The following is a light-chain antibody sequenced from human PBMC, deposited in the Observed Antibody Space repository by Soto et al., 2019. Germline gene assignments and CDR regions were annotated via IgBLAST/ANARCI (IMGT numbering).Light chain of an antibody. V-gene: IGLV1-47*01. CDR2: GSN. J-gene: IGLJ2*01. Sequence: QAVVSQPPSASGTPGQRVTISCSGSRSNIGRNYVYWYQQLPGMAPKLLIYGSNQRPSGVPHRFSGSKSGTSGSLAISGLRSEDEGDYYCAAWDDGLSGLVFGGGTKLTVL. CDR1: RSNIGRNY. CDR3: AAWDDGLSGLV.